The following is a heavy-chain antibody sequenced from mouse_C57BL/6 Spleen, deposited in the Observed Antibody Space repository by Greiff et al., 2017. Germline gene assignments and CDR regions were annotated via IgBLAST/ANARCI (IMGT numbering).Heavy chain of an antibody. CDR2: IHPNGGST. Sequence: QVQLQQPGAELVKPGASVKLSCKASGYTFTSYWMHWVKQRPGQGLEWIGLIHPNGGSTNYNEKFKSKATLTVDKSSSTAYMQLSSLTSEDSAVYYWARACPYDYGGNYYAMDYWGQGTSVTVSS. V-gene: IGHV1-64*01. J-gene: IGHJ4*01. CDR1: GYTFTSYW. D-gene: IGHD2-4*01. CDR3: ARACPYDYGGNYYAMDY.